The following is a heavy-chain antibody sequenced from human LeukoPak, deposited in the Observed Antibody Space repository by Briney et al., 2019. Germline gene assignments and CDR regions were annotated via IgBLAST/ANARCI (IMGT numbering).Heavy chain of an antibody. CDR1: GGSISSYY. J-gene: IGHJ4*02. CDR3: ARDRGFYGSGSYYFDY. Sequence: PSETLSLTCTVSGGSISSYYWSWIRQPPGKGLEWIGYIYYSGSTNYNPSLKSRVTISVDTSKNQFSLKLSSVTAADTAVYYCARDRGFYGSGSYYFDYWGQGTLVTVSS. CDR2: IYYSGST. V-gene: IGHV4-59*01. D-gene: IGHD3-10*01.